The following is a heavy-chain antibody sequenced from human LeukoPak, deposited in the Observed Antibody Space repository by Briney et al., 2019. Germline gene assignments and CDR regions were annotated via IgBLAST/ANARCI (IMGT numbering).Heavy chain of an antibody. Sequence: GGSLRLSCAASGFTFSSYGMHWVRQAPGKGLERVAFIRYDGSNKYYADSVKGRFTISRDNSKNTLYLQMNSLRAEDTAVYYCARLIYFYGTLGGYYYMDVWGKGTTVTISS. D-gene: IGHD3-10*01. V-gene: IGHV3-30*02. J-gene: IGHJ6*03. CDR3: ARLIYFYGTLGGYYYMDV. CDR1: GFTFSSYG. CDR2: IRYDGSNK.